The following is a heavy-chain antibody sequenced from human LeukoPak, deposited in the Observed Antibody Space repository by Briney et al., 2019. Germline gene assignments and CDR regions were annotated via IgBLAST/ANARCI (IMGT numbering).Heavy chain of an antibody. CDR2: IYYSGNSGNT. CDR3: ARQYGPGYSSTWYFDY. Sequence: SETLSLTCTVSGGSISSSAYSWGWIRQPPGKGLEWIGNIYYSGNSGNTYYKPALMSRVGISVDTSKNQFSLRLNSVTAADTAVYYCARQYGPGYSSTWYFDYWGQGTLVTVSS. J-gene: IGHJ4*02. D-gene: IGHD6-13*01. V-gene: IGHV4-39*01. CDR1: GGSISSSAYS.